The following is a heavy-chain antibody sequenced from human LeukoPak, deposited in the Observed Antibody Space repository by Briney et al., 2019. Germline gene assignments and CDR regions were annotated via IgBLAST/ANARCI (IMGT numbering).Heavy chain of an antibody. CDR2: ISGSGGST. CDR1: GFTFSSYA. Sequence: GGSLRLSCAASGFTFSSYAMSWVRQAPGKGLEWVSAISGSGGSTYYADSVKGRFTISRDNSKNTLYLQMNSLRAEDTAVYYCAKDRSRIAAGGLFDYWGQGTLVTVYS. D-gene: IGHD6-13*01. CDR3: AKDRSRIAAGGLFDY. J-gene: IGHJ4*02. V-gene: IGHV3-23*01.